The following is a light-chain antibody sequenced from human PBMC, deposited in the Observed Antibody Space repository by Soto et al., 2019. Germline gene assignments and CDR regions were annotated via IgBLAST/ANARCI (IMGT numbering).Light chain of an antibody. Sequence: DIQMTQSPSSLSASVGDRVTITCRASQAINNFLAWYQQRPGTVPKLLIYSASTLQSGVPSRFSGRGSGTDFTLTINSLQPEDAATYYCQQYSNLITFGQGTRLEIK. CDR3: QQYSNLIT. J-gene: IGKJ5*01. CDR2: SAS. CDR1: QAINNF. V-gene: IGKV1-27*01.